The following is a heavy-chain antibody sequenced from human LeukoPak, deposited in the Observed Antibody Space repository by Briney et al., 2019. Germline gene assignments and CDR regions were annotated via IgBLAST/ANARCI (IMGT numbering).Heavy chain of an antibody. CDR3: TARYYYDSSPGDY. CDR2: ISSSSSYI. D-gene: IGHD3-22*01. J-gene: IGHJ4*02. CDR1: GFTFSSYS. Sequence: KSGGSLRLSCAASGFTFSSYSMNWVRQAPGKGLEWVSSISSSSSYIYYADSVKGRFTISRDNAKNSLYLQMNSLRAEDTAVYYCTARYYYDSSPGDYWGQGTLVTVSS. V-gene: IGHV3-21*03.